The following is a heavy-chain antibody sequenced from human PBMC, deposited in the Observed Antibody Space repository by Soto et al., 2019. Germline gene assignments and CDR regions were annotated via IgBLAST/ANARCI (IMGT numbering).Heavy chain of an antibody. CDR1: GYTLTELS. J-gene: IGHJ3*02. Sequence: ASVKVPCKVSGYTLTELSMHWVRQAPGKGLEWMGGFDPEDGETIYAQKFQGRVTMTEDTSTDTAYMELSSLRSEDTAVYYCATLRGSYRPHDAFDIWGQGTMVTVSS. CDR3: ATLRGSYRPHDAFDI. CDR2: FDPEDGET. V-gene: IGHV1-24*01. D-gene: IGHD3-16*02.